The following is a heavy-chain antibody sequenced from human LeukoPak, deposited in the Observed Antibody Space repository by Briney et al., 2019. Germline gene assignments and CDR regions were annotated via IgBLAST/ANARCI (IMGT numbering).Heavy chain of an antibody. V-gene: IGHV1-2*02. J-gene: IGHJ4*02. Sequence: ASVKVSCKASGYTFTTYGLSWVRQAPGQGLEWMGWINPNSGGTNYAQKFQGRVTMTRDTSISTAYMELSRLRSDDTAVYYCARASIFGVVISDYWGQGTLVTVSS. CDR2: INPNSGGT. D-gene: IGHD3-3*01. CDR3: ARASIFGVVISDY. CDR1: GYTFTTYG.